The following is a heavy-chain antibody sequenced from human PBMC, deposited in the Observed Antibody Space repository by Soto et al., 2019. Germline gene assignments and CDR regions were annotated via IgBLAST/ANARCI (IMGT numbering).Heavy chain of an antibody. V-gene: IGHV1-69*01. J-gene: IGHJ6*02. CDR3: ARVVVVVAATLGGMDV. CDR1: GGTFSSYA. D-gene: IGHD2-15*01. Sequence: QVQLVQSGAEVKKPGSSVKVSCKASGGTFSSYAISWVRQAPGQGLEWMGEIIPILGTANYAQKFQGRVTITADESTSTAYMELSSLRSEDTAVYYCARVVVVVAATLGGMDVWGQGTTVTVSS. CDR2: IIPILGTA.